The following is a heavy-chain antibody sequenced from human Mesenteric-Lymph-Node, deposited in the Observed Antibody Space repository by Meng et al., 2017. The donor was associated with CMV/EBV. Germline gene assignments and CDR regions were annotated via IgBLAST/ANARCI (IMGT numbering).Heavy chain of an antibody. Sequence: SLSGSDGTWIRQPPGKGLEWIGEINHSGSTNYNPSLKSRVTISVDTSKNQFSLKLSSVTAADTAVYYCAREPLGYSGYDYRGWYFDLWGRGTLVTVSS. V-gene: IGHV4-34*01. CDR3: AREPLGYSGYDYRGWYFDL. CDR2: INHSGST. J-gene: IGHJ2*01. CDR1: SLSGSD. D-gene: IGHD5-12*01.